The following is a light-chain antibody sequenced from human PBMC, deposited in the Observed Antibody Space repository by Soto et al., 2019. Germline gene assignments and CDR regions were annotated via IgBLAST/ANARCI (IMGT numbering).Light chain of an antibody. CDR3: QQYGSSGT. CDR2: DAS. V-gene: IGKV1-5*01. Sequence: DIQMTQSPSTLSSSVGDRVTITCRASQSISSWLAWYQQKPGKAPKLLIYDASSLESGVPSRFSGSGSGTDFTLTISRLEPEDFAAYYCQQYGSSGTFGQGTKVDIK. CDR1: QSISSW. J-gene: IGKJ1*01.